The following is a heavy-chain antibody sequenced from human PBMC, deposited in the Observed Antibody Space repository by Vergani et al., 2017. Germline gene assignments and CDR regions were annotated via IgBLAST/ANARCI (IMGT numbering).Heavy chain of an antibody. V-gene: IGHV4-61*02. D-gene: IGHD2-15*01. CDR2: ISASGNA. CDR1: GGSISAGYYF. Sequence: QVQLQASGPGRVKPSQTLSLTCTMSGGSISAGYYFWSWIRQPAGKGLEWLGHISASGNASHSPSLKTRVSMSVDTSKNQFSLTVTSVTAADTAIYFCARRSGGYYSCCKVHPLRTAFDVWGHGTVVTVSS. CDR3: ARRSGGYYSCCKVHPLRTAFDV. J-gene: IGHJ3*01.